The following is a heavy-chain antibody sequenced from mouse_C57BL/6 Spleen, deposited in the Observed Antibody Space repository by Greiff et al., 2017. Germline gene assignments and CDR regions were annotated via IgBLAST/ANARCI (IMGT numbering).Heavy chain of an antibody. D-gene: IGHD1-1*01. Sequence: EVKVEESGGGLVKPGGSLKLSCAASGFTFSSYAMTWVRQTPEKRLEWVANIIDGGSYTYYPDNVKGRFTISGDNANNNLYLQMSQLNSEDTAMYYCARDYYGSSYVGYWGQGSTLSVST. CDR1: GFTFSSYA. CDR3: ARDYYGSSYVGY. CDR2: IIDGGSYT. J-gene: IGHJ2*01. V-gene: IGHV5-4*01.